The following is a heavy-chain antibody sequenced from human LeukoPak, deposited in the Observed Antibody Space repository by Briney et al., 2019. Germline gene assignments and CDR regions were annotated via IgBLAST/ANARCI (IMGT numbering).Heavy chain of an antibody. V-gene: IGHV3-7*01. CDR1: GFTFSAYW. CDR3: ARDADRKFDY. J-gene: IGHJ4*02. CDR2: MNQDGSVK. D-gene: IGHD3-16*02. Sequence: GGSLRLSCAASGFTFSAYWMSWGRQARGKGLEWVANMNQDGSVKHYVDSVKGRFTISRDNANSLYLQMNSLRAEDTAVYYCARDADRKFDYWGQGTLVTVSS.